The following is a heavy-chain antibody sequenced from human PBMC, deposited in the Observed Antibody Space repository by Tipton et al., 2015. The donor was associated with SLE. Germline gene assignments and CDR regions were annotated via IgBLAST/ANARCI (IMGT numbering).Heavy chain of an antibody. Sequence: LRLSCTVSGGSISSSSYYWGWIRQPPGKGLEWIGSIYYSGSTYYNPSLRSRVTISVDTSKNQFSLKRSSVTAAGTAVYYCARQGDGSGSYYYAFDIWGQGTMVTLSS. J-gene: IGHJ3*02. CDR2: IYYSGST. CDR1: GGSISSSSYY. CDR3: ARQGDGSGSYYYAFDI. V-gene: IGHV4-39*01. D-gene: IGHD3-10*01.